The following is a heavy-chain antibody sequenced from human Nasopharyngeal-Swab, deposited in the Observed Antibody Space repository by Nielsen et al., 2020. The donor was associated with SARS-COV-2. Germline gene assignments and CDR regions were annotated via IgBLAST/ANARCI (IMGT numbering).Heavy chain of an antibody. CDR1: GGSFSGYY. J-gene: IGHJ5*02. Sequence: SETLSLTCAVYGGSFSGYYWSWIRQPPGKGLEWIGYIYYSGSTNYNPSLKSRVTISVDTSKNQFSLKLSSVTAADTAVYYCARARHMGNWFDPWGQGTLVTVSS. D-gene: IGHD2-21*01. CDR3: ARARHMGNWFDP. CDR2: IYYSGST. V-gene: IGHV4-59*13.